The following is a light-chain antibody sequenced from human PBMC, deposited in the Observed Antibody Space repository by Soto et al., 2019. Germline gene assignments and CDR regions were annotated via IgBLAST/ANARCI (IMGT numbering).Light chain of an antibody. CDR3: QQYHSSPWT. CDR1: QSVSSSY. CDR2: VAS. V-gene: IGKV3-20*01. J-gene: IGKJ1*01. Sequence: EIVLTQSPGTLSLSPGERATLSCRASQSVSSSYLAWYQQKPGQAPRLLIYVASSRATGIPDRFSGSGSGTDFTLTNTRLEPEAVAVYYCQQYHSSPWTFGQGTKVEIK.